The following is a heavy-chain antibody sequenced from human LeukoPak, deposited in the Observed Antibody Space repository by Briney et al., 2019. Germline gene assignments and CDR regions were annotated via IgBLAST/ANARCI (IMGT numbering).Heavy chain of an antibody. D-gene: IGHD3-22*01. CDR2: IYYSGST. Sequence: SETLSLTCTVSGGSISSYYWSWIRQPPGKGLEWIGYIYYSGSTNYNPSLKSRVTISVDTSKYQFSLKLSSVTAADTAVYYCARLIYYYDSSGYYYGNAFDIWGQGTMVTVSS. V-gene: IGHV4-59*01. CDR3: ARLIYYYDSSGYYYGNAFDI. J-gene: IGHJ3*02. CDR1: GGSISSYY.